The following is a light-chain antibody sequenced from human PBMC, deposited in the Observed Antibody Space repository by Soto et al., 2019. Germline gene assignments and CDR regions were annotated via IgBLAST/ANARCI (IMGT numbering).Light chain of an antibody. J-gene: IGLJ1*01. CDR2: DVS. V-gene: IGLV2-14*01. CDR1: SSDVGAYNF. Sequence: QSAVTQPACVSGSPGQSITISCTGTSSDVGAYNFVSWYQQHPGKAPKLMIYDVSDRPSGVSNRFSGSKSGNTASLTISGLQAEDEADYYCSSYTTSSSYFFGTGTKLTVL. CDR3: SSYTTSSSYF.